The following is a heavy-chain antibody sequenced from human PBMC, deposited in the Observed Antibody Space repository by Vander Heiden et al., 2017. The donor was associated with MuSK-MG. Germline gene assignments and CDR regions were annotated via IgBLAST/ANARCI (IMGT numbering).Heavy chain of an antibody. Sequence: QVQLQQSGPGLVKPSQTLSLTCAISGDSVSSNSAAWNWIRQSPSRGLEWLGRTYYRSKWYNDYAVSVKSRITINPDTSKNQFSLQLNSVTPEDTAVYYCARDWFVVVTALPTPTFSFVYWGQGTLVTVSS. CDR2: TYYRSKWYN. D-gene: IGHD2-21*02. V-gene: IGHV6-1*01. J-gene: IGHJ4*02. CDR3: ARDWFVVVTALPTPTFSFVY. CDR1: GDSVSSNSAA.